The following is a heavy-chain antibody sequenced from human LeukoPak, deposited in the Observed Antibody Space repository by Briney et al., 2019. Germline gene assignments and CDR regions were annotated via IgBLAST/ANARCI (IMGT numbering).Heavy chain of an antibody. CDR1: GYTFSNYG. D-gene: IGHD1-20*01. CDR2: ISGSSDNT. V-gene: IGHV1-18*04. CDR3: ARGGWTITDYDY. J-gene: IGHJ4*02. Sequence: ASVKVSCKASGYTFSNYGMSWVRQAPGQGLEWMGWISGSSDNTNYAQKVQGRVTMTTDTSTSTAYMELRSLRYDDTAVYYCARGGWTITDYDYWGQGTLVTVSS.